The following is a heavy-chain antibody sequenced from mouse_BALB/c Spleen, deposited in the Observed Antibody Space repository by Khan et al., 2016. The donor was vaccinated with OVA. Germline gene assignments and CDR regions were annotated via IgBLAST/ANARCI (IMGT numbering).Heavy chain of an antibody. CDR3: ARSNYGAFAY. CDR1: GFTFSSYT. D-gene: IGHD1-1*02. J-gene: IGHJ3*01. V-gene: IGHV5-9*03. CDR2: ISSGGDNT. Sequence: EVELVESGGGLVMPGGSLKLSCAASGFTFSSYTMSWVRQTPEKRLEWVATISSGGDNTSYPDSVKGRFPISRDNAKKNLYLQMSSLRSEDTALYYCARSNYGAFAYGCQGTLVTVSA.